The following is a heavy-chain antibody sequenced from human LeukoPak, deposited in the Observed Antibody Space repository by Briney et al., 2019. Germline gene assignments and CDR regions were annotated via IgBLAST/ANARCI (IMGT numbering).Heavy chain of an antibody. CDR3: AKGGCSGVICYSVRGLDP. CDR1: GFTFSSYG. V-gene: IGHV3-23*01. Sequence: GGSLRLSCAASGFTFSSYGMHWVRQAPGKGLEWVSIVVGTGGTYYADSVKGRFTISRDNSKNTLYLQMNSLRAEDTAVYYCAKGGCSGVICYSVRGLDPWGQGTLVTVSS. CDR2: VVGTGGT. J-gene: IGHJ5*02. D-gene: IGHD2-15*01.